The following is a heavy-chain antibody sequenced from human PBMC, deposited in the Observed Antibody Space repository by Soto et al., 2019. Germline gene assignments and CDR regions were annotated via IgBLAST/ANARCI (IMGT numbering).Heavy chain of an antibody. CDR3: AKISILGYCSGGSCYGAAFDI. D-gene: IGHD2-15*01. CDR2: ILYDGCNE. Sequence: PGGSLRLSCAASGFTFSHYGMHWVRQAPGKGLEWVAIILYDGCNEHYADSVKGRFTISRDNSNYTLFLQMNSLTAEDTAVYYCAKISILGYCSGGSCYGAAFDIWGQGTMVTVSS. J-gene: IGHJ3*02. CDR1: GFTFSHYG. V-gene: IGHV3-30*18.